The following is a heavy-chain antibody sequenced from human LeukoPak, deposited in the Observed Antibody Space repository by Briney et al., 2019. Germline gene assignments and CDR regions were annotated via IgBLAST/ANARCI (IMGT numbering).Heavy chain of an antibody. J-gene: IGHJ4*02. D-gene: IGHD2-15*01. CDR1: GFTFSSYW. Sequence: PGGSLRLSCAASGFTFSSYWMSWVRQAPGKGLEWVANIKQDGSEKYYVDSVKGRFTISRDNAKNSLYLQMNSLRAEDTAVYYCARDPGYCSGGSCYSGDYSDYWGQGTLVTVSS. CDR3: ARDPGYCSGGSCYSGDYSDY. V-gene: IGHV3-7*05. CDR2: IKQDGSEK.